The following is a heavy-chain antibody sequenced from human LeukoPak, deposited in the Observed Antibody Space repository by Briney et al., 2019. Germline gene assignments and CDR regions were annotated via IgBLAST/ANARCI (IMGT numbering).Heavy chain of an antibody. CDR1: GGSFSSYY. CDR2: IYDSGST. J-gene: IGHJ4*02. D-gene: IGHD7-27*01. V-gene: IGHV4-59*01. Sequence: SETLSLTCTVSGGSFSSYYWSWIRQPPGKGLEWIAYIYDSGSTNYNPSLKSRVTISVDTSKNRFSLRLRSVTAADTAVYYCARTVGANWDLFDYWGQGTLVTVSS. CDR3: ARTVGANWDLFDY.